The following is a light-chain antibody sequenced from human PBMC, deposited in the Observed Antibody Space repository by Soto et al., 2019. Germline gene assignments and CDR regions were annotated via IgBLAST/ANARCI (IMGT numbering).Light chain of an antibody. CDR1: QSVDSNY. V-gene: IGKV3-20*01. Sequence: EIVLTQSPGTLYWSPGERATLSCRASQSVDSNYLAWYQQKPGQAPRLLIYGASRRATGIPDRFSGGWSGTDFTLTISRLEPEDFAVYYCQQYSSGMFGEGTKVEIK. CDR2: GAS. J-gene: IGKJ1*01. CDR3: QQYSSGM.